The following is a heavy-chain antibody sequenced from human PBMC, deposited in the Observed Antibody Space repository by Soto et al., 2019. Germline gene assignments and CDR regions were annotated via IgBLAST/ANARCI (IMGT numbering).Heavy chain of an antibody. CDR1: GGTFNSYD. CDR3: ARLSRPNYYDTSGFFKDNWFDP. CDR2: IIPIVETP. V-gene: IGHV1-69*13. Sequence: GASVKVSCKASGGTFNSYDINWVRQAPGQGLEWMGGIIPIVETPKYAQKFQGRVTITADESTNTVYMELSSLRSEDTAMYYCARLSRPNYYDTSGFFKDNWFDPWGQGTLLPVSS. J-gene: IGHJ5*02. D-gene: IGHD3-22*01.